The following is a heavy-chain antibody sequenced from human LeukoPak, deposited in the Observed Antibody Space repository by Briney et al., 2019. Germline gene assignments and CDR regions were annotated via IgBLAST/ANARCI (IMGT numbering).Heavy chain of an antibody. CDR3: ARDRTLTHMNYDFWSGYGLEYYGMDV. CDR1: GYTFTNFG. V-gene: IGHV1-18*01. CDR2: ISAYNGNT. Sequence: GASVKVSCKASGYTFTNFGISWVRQAPGQGLEWMGWISAYNGNTNYAQKLQGRVTMTTDTSTSTAYMELRSLRSDDTAVYYCARDRTLTHMNYDFWSGYGLEYYGMDVWGQGTTVTVSS. J-gene: IGHJ6*02. D-gene: IGHD3-3*01.